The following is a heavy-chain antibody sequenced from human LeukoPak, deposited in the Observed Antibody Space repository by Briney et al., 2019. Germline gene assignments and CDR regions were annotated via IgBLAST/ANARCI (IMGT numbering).Heavy chain of an antibody. CDR3: ARRGYCSSTSCYDNWFDP. J-gene: IGHJ5*02. V-gene: IGHV1-69*05. CDR2: IIPIFGTA. CDR1: GGTFSSYA. Sequence: GSSVKVSCKASGGTFSSYAISWVRQAPGQGLEWMGGIIPIFGTANYAQKFQGRVTMTRDTSTSTVYMELSSLRSEDTAVYYCARRGYCSSTSCYDNWFDPWGQGTLVTVSS. D-gene: IGHD2-2*01.